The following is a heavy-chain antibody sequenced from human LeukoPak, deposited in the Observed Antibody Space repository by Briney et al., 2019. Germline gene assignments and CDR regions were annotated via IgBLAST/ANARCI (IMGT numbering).Heavy chain of an antibody. J-gene: IGHJ5*02. Sequence: SETLSLTCTVSGGSISSYYWSWIRQPPGKGLEWIGYIYYSGGTNYNPSLKSRVTISVDTSKNQFSLKLSSVTAADTAVYYCARGLTTVSSYNWFDPWGQGTLVTVSS. D-gene: IGHD4-11*01. CDR1: GGSISSYY. V-gene: IGHV4-59*12. CDR2: IYYSGGT. CDR3: ARGLTTVSSYNWFDP.